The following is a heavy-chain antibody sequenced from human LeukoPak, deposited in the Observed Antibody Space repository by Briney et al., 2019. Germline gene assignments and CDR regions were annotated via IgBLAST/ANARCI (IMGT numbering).Heavy chain of an antibody. CDR3: ARSLLLNYYYYGMDV. V-gene: IGHV1-2*02. CDR2: INPNSGGT. Sequence: ASVKVSCKASGYTFTGYYLHWVRQAPGQGLEWMGWINPNSGGTNYAQKFQGRVTMTRDTSISTAYMELSRLRSDDTAVYYCARSLLLNYYYYGMDVWGQGTTVIVSS. CDR1: GYTFTGYY. J-gene: IGHJ6*02. D-gene: IGHD3-16*01.